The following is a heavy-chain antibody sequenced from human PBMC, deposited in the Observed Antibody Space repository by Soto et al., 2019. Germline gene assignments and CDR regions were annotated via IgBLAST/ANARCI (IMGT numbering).Heavy chain of an antibody. V-gene: IGHV3-30*03. Sequence: GGSLRLSCAASGFTFSSYGMHWVRQAPGKGLEWVAVISYDGSNKYYADSVKGRFTISRDNSKNTLYLQMNSLRAEDTAVYYCAMYYDFWSGYHDYWGQGTLVTVSS. CDR1: GFTFSSYG. CDR3: AMYYDFWSGYHDY. CDR2: ISYDGSNK. J-gene: IGHJ4*02. D-gene: IGHD3-3*01.